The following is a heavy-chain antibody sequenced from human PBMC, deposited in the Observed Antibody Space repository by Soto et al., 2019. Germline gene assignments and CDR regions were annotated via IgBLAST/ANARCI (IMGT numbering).Heavy chain of an antibody. V-gene: IGHV2-5*02. CDR1: GFSLSTSGVG. CDR2: IYWDDDK. CDR3: AHRHSYYYDSSGYYFDAFDI. D-gene: IGHD3-22*01. Sequence: QITLKESGPPLVKPTQTLTLTCTFSGFSLSTSGVGVGWIRQPPGKALEWLALIYWDDDKRYSPSLKSRLTITKDTSKNQVVLTMTNMDPVDTATYYCAHRHSYYYDSSGYYFDAFDIWGQGTMVTVSS. J-gene: IGHJ3*02.